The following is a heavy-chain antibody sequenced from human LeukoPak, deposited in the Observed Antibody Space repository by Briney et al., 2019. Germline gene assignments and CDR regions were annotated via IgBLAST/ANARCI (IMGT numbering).Heavy chain of an antibody. Sequence: ASVKVSCKVSGYTLTELSMHWVRQAPGKGLEWMGGFDPEDGETIYAQKFQGRVTMTEDTSTDTAYMELSSLRSEDTAVYYCATYGIAVAGIDYWAREPWSPSPQ. CDR3: ATYGIAVAGIDY. CDR1: GYTLTELS. V-gene: IGHV1-24*01. CDR2: FDPEDGET. J-gene: IGHJ4*02. D-gene: IGHD6-19*01.